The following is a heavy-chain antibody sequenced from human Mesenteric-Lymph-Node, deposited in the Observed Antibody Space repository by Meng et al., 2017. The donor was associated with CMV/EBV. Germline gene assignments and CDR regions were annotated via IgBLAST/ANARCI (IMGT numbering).Heavy chain of an antibody. J-gene: IGHJ4*02. CDR1: GFTFSGSA. Sequence: GGPLRLSCAASGFTFSGSAMHWVRQASRKGLEWVGRIRSKANSYATAYAASVKGRFTISRDDSKNTAYLQMNSLKTEDTAVYYCARDVDWAFDCWGQGTLVTVSS. CDR3: ARDVDWAFDC. D-gene: IGHD3-9*01. CDR2: IRSKANSYAT. V-gene: IGHV3-73*01.